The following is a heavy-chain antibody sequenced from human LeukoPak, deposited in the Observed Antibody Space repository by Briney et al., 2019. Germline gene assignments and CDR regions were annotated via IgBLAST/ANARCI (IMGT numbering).Heavy chain of an antibody. J-gene: IGHJ3*02. Sequence: GGSLRLFCAASGFTFSDYYMSWIRQAPGKGLEWVSYISTSSTYTNYADSVKGRFTISRDNAKNSLYLQMNSLRAEDTAVYYCARMWGEENDAFDIWGQGTMVTVSS. D-gene: IGHD3-10*01. CDR3: ARMWGEENDAFDI. V-gene: IGHV3-11*03. CDR1: GFTFSDYY. CDR2: ISTSSTYT.